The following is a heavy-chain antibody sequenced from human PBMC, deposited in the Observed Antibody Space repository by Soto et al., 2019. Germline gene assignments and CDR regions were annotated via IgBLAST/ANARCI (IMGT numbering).Heavy chain of an antibody. V-gene: IGHV1-18*01. D-gene: IGHD2-15*01. Sequence: ASVKVSCKTTGYTFSSFGGSWVRQAPGHGLGWVGWISSYNDDKKYAQKFQGRVTITKDTSTNTAYMELRSLTSDDTGVYYCARDLLRETWQTSYLGFWGQGTPVTVSS. J-gene: IGHJ4*02. CDR3: ARDLLRETWQTSYLGF. CDR2: ISSYNDDK. CDR1: GYTFSSFG.